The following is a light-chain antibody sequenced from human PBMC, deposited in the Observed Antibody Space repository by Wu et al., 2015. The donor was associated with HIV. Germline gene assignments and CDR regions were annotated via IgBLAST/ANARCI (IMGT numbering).Light chain of an antibody. CDR2: DAS. CDR3: QQYYDWPPVT. J-gene: IGKJ4*01. Sequence: EIVMTQSPATLSVSPGERATLSCRASQSVSSKFAWYQQKPSQAPRLLIYDASTRATGIPARFSGTGSGTEFTLTINNMQSEDFAVYFCQQYYDWPPVTFGGGTKVEI. V-gene: IGKV3D-15*01. CDR1: QSVSSK.